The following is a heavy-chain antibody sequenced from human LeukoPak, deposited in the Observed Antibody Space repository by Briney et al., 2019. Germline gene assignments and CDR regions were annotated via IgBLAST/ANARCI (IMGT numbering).Heavy chain of an antibody. CDR3: ARRGQWPRHYFDY. V-gene: IGHV4-30-4*01. J-gene: IGHJ4*02. CDR1: GGSISSGDYY. D-gene: IGHD6-19*01. Sequence: PSQTLSLTCTVSGGSISSGDYYWSWIRQPPGKGLEWIGYIYYSGSTYYNPSLKSRVTISVDTSKNQFSLKLSSVTAADTAVYYCARRGQWPRHYFDYWGQGTLVTVSS. CDR2: IYYSGST.